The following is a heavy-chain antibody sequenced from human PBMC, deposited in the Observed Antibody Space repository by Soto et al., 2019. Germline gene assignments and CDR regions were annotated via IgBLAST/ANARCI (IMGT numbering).Heavy chain of an antibody. J-gene: IGHJ6*02. CDR1: GYTFTGYY. CDR3: PKGGAIVAAGTRVYLYNAMDV. V-gene: IGHV1-2*02. D-gene: IGHD1-26*01. Sequence: ASVKVSCKASGYTFTGYYVHWVRQAPGQGLEWMGWINPNSGDTYLAQRFQGRVTMNRDTSIGTAYMELGGLTSDDTAEYYCPKGGAIVAAGTRVYLYNAMDVWGQGTTVTVSS. CDR2: INPNSGDT.